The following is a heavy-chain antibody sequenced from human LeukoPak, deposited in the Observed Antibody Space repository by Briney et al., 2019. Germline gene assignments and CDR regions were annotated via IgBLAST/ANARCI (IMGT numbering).Heavy chain of an antibody. Sequence: SETLSLTCIVSGGSISRYYWGWIRQPPGKGLEWIGYIYYSGSTKNNPSLKSRVTISVDTSKNQFSLKLSSVTAADTAVYYCARYDFLGGSHDAFDVWGQGTMVTVSS. CDR3: ARYDFLGGSHDAFDV. J-gene: IGHJ3*01. D-gene: IGHD3-3*01. V-gene: IGHV4-59*01. CDR2: IYYSGST. CDR1: GGSISRYY.